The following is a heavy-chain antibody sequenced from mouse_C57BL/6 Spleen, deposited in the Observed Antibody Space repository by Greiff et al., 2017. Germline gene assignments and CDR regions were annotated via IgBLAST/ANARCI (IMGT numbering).Heavy chain of an antibody. CDR2: ISRGSSTN. J-gene: IGHJ2*01. CDR3: ARPGDGYPYYFGY. V-gene: IGHV5-17*01. CDR1: GFTFSDYG. Sequence: EVLLVESGGGLVKPGGSLKLSCAASGFTFSDYGMHWVRQAPEKGLGWVAYISRGSSTNYYANTVKGRFTISRDNAKNTLFMQMTSLRSEDTAMYYGARPGDGYPYYFGYWGQGTTLTVSS. D-gene: IGHD2-3*01.